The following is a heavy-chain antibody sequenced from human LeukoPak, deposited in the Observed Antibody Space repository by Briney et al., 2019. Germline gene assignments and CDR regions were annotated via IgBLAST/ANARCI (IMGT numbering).Heavy chain of an antibody. V-gene: IGHV3-23*01. D-gene: IGHD6-13*01. CDR1: GFTFSSFA. CDR3: ARSLSYGTTWYGRSDF. CDR2: ITGSGSGA. Sequence: GGSLRLSCAASGFTFSSFAINWVRQAPGKGLEWVSVITGSGSGADYADSVKGRFTISRDNSQNTVHLQMNSLRAEDTAIYYCARSLSYGTTWYGRSDFWGQGTLVTVSS. J-gene: IGHJ4*02.